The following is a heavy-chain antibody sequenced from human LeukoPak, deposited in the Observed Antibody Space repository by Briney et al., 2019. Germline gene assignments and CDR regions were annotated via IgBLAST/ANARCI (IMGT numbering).Heavy chain of an antibody. CDR2: IYYNGNT. CDR3: ARHKGVVVVPAAARGWFDP. CDR1: GGAISGSTYY. Sequence: PSETLSLTCTVSGGAISGSTYYWGWIRQPPGKGLEWIGSIYYNGNTYYNPSLESRVTISVDTSKNQFSLKLSSVTAADTAVYYCARHKGVVVVPAAARGWFDPWGQGTLVTVSS. J-gene: IGHJ5*02. V-gene: IGHV4-39*01. D-gene: IGHD2-2*01.